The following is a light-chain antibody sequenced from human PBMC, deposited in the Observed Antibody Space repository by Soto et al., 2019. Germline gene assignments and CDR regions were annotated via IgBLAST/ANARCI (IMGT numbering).Light chain of an antibody. V-gene: IGLV1-40*01. J-gene: IGLJ1*01. CDR1: SSNIGAGYE. CDR2: ENN. CDR3: QSYDSSRSGYV. Sequence: QSVLTQPPSVSEAPGQRVTISCTGSSSNIGAGYEAHWYQQVPGTAPKLLIYENNNRPSGVPDRFSGSKSGTSASLAITGLQADDEAAYYCQSYDSSRSGYVFGTGTKLTVL.